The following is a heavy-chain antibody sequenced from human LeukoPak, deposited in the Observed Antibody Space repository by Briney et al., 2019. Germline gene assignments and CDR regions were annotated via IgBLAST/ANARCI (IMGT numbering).Heavy chain of an antibody. Sequence: GGSLRLSCAASEFIFSSYAMSWVRQAPGKGLEWVSTISSSGGSTFYADSVKGRFTISRDNSKNTLYLQMNSLRAEDTAVYYCAKGGGNWYWYFDYWGQGTLVTVSS. D-gene: IGHD1-1*01. CDR3: AKGGGNWYWYFDY. J-gene: IGHJ4*02. CDR2: ISSSGGST. V-gene: IGHV3-23*01. CDR1: EFIFSSYA.